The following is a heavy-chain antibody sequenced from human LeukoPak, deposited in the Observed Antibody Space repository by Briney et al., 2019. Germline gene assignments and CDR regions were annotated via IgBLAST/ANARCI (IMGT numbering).Heavy chain of an antibody. D-gene: IGHD5-18*01. Sequence: ASVKVSCKASGYTFTSYYMHWVRQAPGQGLEWMGIINPSGGSTSYAQKFQGRVTMTRDMSTSTVYMELSSLRSEDTAVYYCAREESPTAMGDYWGQGTLVTVSS. J-gene: IGHJ4*02. CDR2: INPSGGST. CDR3: AREESPTAMGDY. V-gene: IGHV1-46*01. CDR1: GYTFTSYY.